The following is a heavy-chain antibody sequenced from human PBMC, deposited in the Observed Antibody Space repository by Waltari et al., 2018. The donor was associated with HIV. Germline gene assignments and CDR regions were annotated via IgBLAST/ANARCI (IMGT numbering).Heavy chain of an antibody. CDR2: INEDGSKK. Sequence: EFQLVDSGGGLVQPGGSLRISCAASGFPISSYSMRWVRPAPGKGLEWVAIINEDGSKKDYVDSVKGRFTISRDNARNSLYLRMNNLRRGDTAVYYCGRGGLRDYWGQGTLVTVSS. J-gene: IGHJ4*02. CDR3: GRGGLRDY. CDR1: GFPISSYS. V-gene: IGHV3-7*01. D-gene: IGHD3-16*01.